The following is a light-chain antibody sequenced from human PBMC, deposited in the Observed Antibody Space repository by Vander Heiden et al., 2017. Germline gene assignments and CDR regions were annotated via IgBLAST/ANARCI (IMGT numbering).Light chain of an antibody. J-gene: IGKJ2*01. CDR1: QSVSSY. CDR3: QQRSNCPPMYT. Sequence: EIVLTQSPATLDSSPGERATLCCRDSQSVSSYLAWYQQKPGQSPRLLIYDAANRATGIPARFSGSGSGTDFTLTISSLEPEYFAVYYCQQRSNCPPMYTFGQGTKLEIK. V-gene: IGKV3-11*01. CDR2: DAA.